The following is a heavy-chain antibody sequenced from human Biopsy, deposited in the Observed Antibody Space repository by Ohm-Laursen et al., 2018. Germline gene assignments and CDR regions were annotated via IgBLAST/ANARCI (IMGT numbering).Heavy chain of an antibody. J-gene: IGHJ3*02. D-gene: IGHD1-26*01. CDR2: IYYSGGT. V-gene: IGHV4-59*01. Sequence: PGTLSLTCSVSGGSMTGYEWSWIRLAPGKGLEWIGYIYYSGGTKYNPSLASRVTFSVDMSKSQFSLKLCSVTAADTAVYYCARVEAGTYDALDIWGQGTLVAVSA. CDR1: GGSMTGYE. CDR3: ARVEAGTYDALDI.